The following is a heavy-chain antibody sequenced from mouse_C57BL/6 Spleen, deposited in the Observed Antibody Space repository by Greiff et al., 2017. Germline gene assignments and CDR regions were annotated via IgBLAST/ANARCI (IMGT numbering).Heavy chain of an antibody. V-gene: IGHV5-9-1*02. CDR3: TRGALRYYGSSYDYFDY. Sequence: EVKLMESGEGLVKPGGSLKLSCAASGFTFSSYAMSWVRQTPEKRLEWVAYISSGGDYIYYADTVKGRFTISRDNARNTLYLQMSSLKSEDTAMYYCTRGALRYYGSSYDYFDYWGQGTTLTVSS. J-gene: IGHJ2*01. D-gene: IGHD1-1*01. CDR1: GFTFSSYA. CDR2: ISSGGDYI.